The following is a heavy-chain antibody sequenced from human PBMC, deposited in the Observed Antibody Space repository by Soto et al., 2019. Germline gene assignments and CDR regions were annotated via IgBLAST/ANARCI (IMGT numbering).Heavy chain of an antibody. CDR1: GGSISSGTCY. V-gene: IGHV4-31*03. D-gene: IGHD2-21*02. CDR2: IYYNGYT. CDR3: ARDLSYGGYSRAMDV. J-gene: IGHJ6*02. Sequence: SETLSLTCTVSGGSISSGTCYWSWIRQHPGKGPEWIGYIYYNGYTYYNPSLKSRIAISVDTSKNQFSLKLSSVTAADTAVYYCARDLSYGGYSRAMDVWGQVTTVTVSS.